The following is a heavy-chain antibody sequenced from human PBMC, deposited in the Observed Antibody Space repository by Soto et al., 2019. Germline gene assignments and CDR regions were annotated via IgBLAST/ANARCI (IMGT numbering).Heavy chain of an antibody. CDR2: MNPNSGNT. V-gene: IGHV1-8*01. Sequence: GASVKVSCKTSGYTFTSYDINWVRQATGQGLEWMGRMNPNSGNTDYARKFQGRVTMTRDTSISTAYMELSSLTSEDTAVYYCARAPVYGSGSSWDYWGQGTLVTVSS. D-gene: IGHD3-10*01. J-gene: IGHJ4*02. CDR1: GYTFTSYD. CDR3: ARAPVYGSGSSWDY.